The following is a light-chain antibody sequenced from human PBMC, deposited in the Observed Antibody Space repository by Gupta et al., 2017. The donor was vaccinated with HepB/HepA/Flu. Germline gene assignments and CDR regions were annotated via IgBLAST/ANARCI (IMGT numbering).Light chain of an antibody. CDR1: SGSVSPGFY. Sequence: QTVVTQEPSFSVSLGGTVPLTCGLPSGSVSPGFYPSWYQQTPGQPPRTLIYNTKTRSSGVPDRFSGSILGNKAALTITGVQADDESDYYCVLFMPGGISVFGGGTRLTVL. V-gene: IGLV8-61*01. CDR2: NTK. CDR3: VLFMPGGISV. J-gene: IGLJ3*02.